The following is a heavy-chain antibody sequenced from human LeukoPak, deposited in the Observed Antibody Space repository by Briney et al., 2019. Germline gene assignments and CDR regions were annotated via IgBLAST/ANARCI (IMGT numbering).Heavy chain of an antibody. CDR3: ARAPGDWYFDL. CDR1: GYSISSGYY. J-gene: IGHJ2*01. D-gene: IGHD7-27*01. Sequence: SETLSLTCTVSGYSISSGYYWDWIRQPPGKGLEWIGSIHYSGSTHYNPSLKSRVTISVDTSKNQFSLHLRSVTAADTAVYYCARAPGDWYFDLWGRGTLVTVSS. CDR2: IHYSGST. V-gene: IGHV4-38-2*02.